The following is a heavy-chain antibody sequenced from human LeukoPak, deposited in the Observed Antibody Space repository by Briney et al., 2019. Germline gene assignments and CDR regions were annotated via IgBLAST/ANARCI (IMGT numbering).Heavy chain of an antibody. Sequence: GGSLRLSCVGSGFTSIAYALTWARQAPGKGLEWVSGISGGGVTTYYADSVKGRFTISRDNSKNTLYLQMNSLRAEDTAVYYCAKGHDILTGYYAMDVWGQGTTVPSP. D-gene: IGHD3-9*01. J-gene: IGHJ6*02. CDR3: AKGHDILTGYYAMDV. V-gene: IGHV3-23*01. CDR2: ISGGGVTT. CDR1: GFTSIAYA.